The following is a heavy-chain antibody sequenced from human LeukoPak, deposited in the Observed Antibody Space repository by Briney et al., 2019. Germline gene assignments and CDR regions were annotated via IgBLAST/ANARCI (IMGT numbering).Heavy chain of an antibody. J-gene: IGHJ4*02. CDR1: GYSFTRYW. CDR3: ARHSGGYYYDSSGYYSHPTGYFDY. CDR2: IYPDDSDT. Sequence: GESLKISCKGSGYSFTRYWIGWVRQMPGKGLEWMGIIYPDDSDTRYRPSFQGQVTISADKSISTAYLQWSSLKASDTAMYYCARHSGGYYYDSSGYYSHPTGYFDYWGQGTLVTVSS. V-gene: IGHV5-51*01. D-gene: IGHD3-22*01.